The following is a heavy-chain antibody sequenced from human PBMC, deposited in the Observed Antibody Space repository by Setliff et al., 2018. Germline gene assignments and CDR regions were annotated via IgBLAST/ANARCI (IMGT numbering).Heavy chain of an antibody. CDR2: IKEDGSER. V-gene: IGHV3-7*01. Sequence: GGSLRLSCAASGFTLRNSWMSWVRQAPGKGLEWLANIKEDGSERNYVDSVKGRFIILRDNAKNSLSLQLTSLRVEDTAVYYCARDATRLTLFRGLRIRSFNMDVWGRGTTVTVSS. J-gene: IGHJ6*03. D-gene: IGHD3-10*01. CDR3: ARDATRLTLFRGLRIRSFNMDV. CDR1: GFTLRNSW.